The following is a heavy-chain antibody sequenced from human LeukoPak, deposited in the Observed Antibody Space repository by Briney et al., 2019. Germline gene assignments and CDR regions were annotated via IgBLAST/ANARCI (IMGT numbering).Heavy chain of an antibody. J-gene: IGHJ4*02. D-gene: IGHD3-10*01. CDR2: INPNSGGT. CDR3: ASGYGSGSYYILDN. Sequence: GASVKVSCKASAYTFTGYYIQWVRQAPGQGLEWMGWINPNSGGTRYAQKFQGRVIMTRDTSISTAYMELSRLRSDDTAVYYCASGYGSGSYYILDNWGQGTLVTVSS. CDR1: AYTFTGYY. V-gene: IGHV1-2*02.